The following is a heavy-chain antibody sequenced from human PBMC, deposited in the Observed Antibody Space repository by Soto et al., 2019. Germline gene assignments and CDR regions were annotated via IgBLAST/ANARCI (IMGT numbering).Heavy chain of an antibody. J-gene: IGHJ5*02. CDR1: GFTFSIYA. Sequence: HPGGSLRLSCVASGFTFSIYAMAWVRQAPGKGLEWVSLVSATGASTYYADSVRGRFTISRDNAKNMVYLQMDSLRAEDTAVYYCAKAGYCSGGSCSNWFDPWGQGTLVTVSS. V-gene: IGHV3-23*01. D-gene: IGHD2-15*01. CDR3: AKAGYCSGGSCSNWFDP. CDR2: VSATGAST.